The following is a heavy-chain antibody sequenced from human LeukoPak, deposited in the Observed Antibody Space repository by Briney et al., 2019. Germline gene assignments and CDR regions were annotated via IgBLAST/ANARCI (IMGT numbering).Heavy chain of an antibody. CDR3: ARDLAGGSLFDY. J-gene: IGHJ4*02. V-gene: IGHV6-1*01. Sequence: SQTLSLTCAISGDSVSSNNAAWNWIRQSPSRGVEWLGRTYFRSKWYNDYAVSEKSRISINPDTSKNQVSLQLKSVTPEDTAVYYCARDLAGGSLFDYWGQGTLVTVSS. CDR1: GDSVSSNNAA. CDR2: TYFRSKWYN. D-gene: IGHD3-16*01.